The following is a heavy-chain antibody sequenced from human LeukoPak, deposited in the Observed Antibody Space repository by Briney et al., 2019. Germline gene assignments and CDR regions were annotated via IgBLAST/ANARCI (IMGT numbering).Heavy chain of an antibody. Sequence: PSETLCLTCTVSGGSISNHYWSWIRQPPGKGLEWIGYIYYSGSTNYNSSLKSRVTISVDTSKNQFSLKLTSVTAADTAVYYCAGPNYYDSGRSDYWGQGSLVTVSS. V-gene: IGHV4-59*11. CDR1: GGSISNHY. CDR3: AGPNYYDSGRSDY. CDR2: IYYSGST. D-gene: IGHD3-22*01. J-gene: IGHJ4*02.